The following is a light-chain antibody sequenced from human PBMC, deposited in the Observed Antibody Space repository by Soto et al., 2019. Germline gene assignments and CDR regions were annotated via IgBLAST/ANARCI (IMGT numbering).Light chain of an antibody. CDR1: KRVSSSY. CDR2: GAS. J-gene: IGKJ5*01. CDR3: QQYGSSPKIT. V-gene: IGKV3-20*01. Sequence: LLTQPPATLPSSPGERGTPSFSASKRVSSSYLAWYQQRPGQAPRLLIYGASGRATGIPDRFSGSGSGTDFTLTISSLESEDFAVYFCQQYGSSPKITFGQGTRLEI.